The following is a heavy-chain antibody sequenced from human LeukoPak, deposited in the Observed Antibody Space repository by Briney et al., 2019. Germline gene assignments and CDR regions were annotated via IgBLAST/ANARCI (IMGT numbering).Heavy chain of an antibody. J-gene: IGHJ4*02. CDR1: GYTFTGYY. V-gene: IGHV1-2*02. Sequence: ASVKVSCKASGYTFTGYYLHWVRQAPGQGLEWVGWINPNSGVTNYAQKFQGRVSMTSDTSISTVYMELSRLRSDVTAVYYCSREDYWGQGTLVTVSS. CDR2: INPNSGVT. CDR3: SREDY.